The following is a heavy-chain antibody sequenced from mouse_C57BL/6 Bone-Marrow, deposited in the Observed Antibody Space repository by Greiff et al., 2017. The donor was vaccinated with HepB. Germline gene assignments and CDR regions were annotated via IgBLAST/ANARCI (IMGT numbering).Heavy chain of an antibody. CDR3: SRNGGYYYGSSYPDY. D-gene: IGHD1-1*01. CDR2: INPNNGGT. V-gene: IGHV1-22*01. Sequence: EVQLQQSGPELVKPGASVKMSCKASGYTFTDYNMHWVKQSHGKSLEWIGYINPNNGGTSYNQKFKGKATLTVNKSSSTAYMELRSLTSEDSAVYYCSRNGGYYYGSSYPDYWGQGTTLTVSS. CDR1: GYTFTDYN. J-gene: IGHJ2*01.